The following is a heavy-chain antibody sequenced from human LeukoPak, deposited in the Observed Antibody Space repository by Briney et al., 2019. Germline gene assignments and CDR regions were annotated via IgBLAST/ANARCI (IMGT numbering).Heavy chain of an antibody. CDR1: GFIFSGYE. CDR3: VKGGWLDD. CDR2: ISTGGSTI. D-gene: IGHD6-19*01. J-gene: IGHJ4*02. V-gene: IGHV3-48*03. Sequence: GGSLRLSCAASGFIFSGYEMNWVRQAPGKGLQWVSWISTGGSTIYYADSVKGRFTVSRDNAKNSLSLQMNSLRAEDTAVHYCVKGGWLDDWGQGTLGNVSS.